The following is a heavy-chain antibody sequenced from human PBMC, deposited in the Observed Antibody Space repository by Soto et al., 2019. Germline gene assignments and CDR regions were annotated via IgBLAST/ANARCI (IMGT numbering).Heavy chain of an antibody. CDR3: AKDQGIAASHGID. CDR2: ISSDGSAK. J-gene: IGHJ3*01. CDR1: GFTFNNYG. V-gene: IGHV3-30*18. Sequence: QVQLVESGGGVVQPGTSLRLSCAASGFTFNNYGMHWVRQAPGTGREWVAAISSDGSAKYYADSVKGRLTISRDNSKNTLYLQMHSLRAEDTAVYYCAKDQGIAASHGIDWGQGTMVTVSS. D-gene: IGHD6-13*01.